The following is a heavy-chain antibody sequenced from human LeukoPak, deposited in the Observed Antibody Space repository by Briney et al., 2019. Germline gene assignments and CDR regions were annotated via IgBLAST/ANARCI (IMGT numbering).Heavy chain of an antibody. Sequence: ASVKVSCTASGYSFTSHYMRWVRQAPGQGMEWLGLINPSGSSTLYAQKFQGRVTMTRDMSTTTDYMELSSLRSEDTAVYYCARDNSVGDIAWWFDPWGQGTLVTVSS. D-gene: IGHD3-16*01. J-gene: IGHJ5*02. CDR2: INPSGSST. V-gene: IGHV1-46*01. CDR3: ARDNSVGDIAWWFDP. CDR1: GYSFTSHY.